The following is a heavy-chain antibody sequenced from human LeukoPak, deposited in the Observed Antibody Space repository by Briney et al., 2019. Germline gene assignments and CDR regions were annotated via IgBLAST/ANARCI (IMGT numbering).Heavy chain of an antibody. J-gene: IGHJ4*02. D-gene: IGHD6-13*01. Sequence: PGGSLRLSCAASGFTLRDAWMSWVRQAPGKGLEWVGLVRSKTDGGTTDYAPPVKGRFTISRDDSTNTLYLQMNSLKTEDTAVYYCTTRFDIASTGGYWGQGTLVTVSS. V-gene: IGHV3-15*01. CDR3: TTRFDIASTGGY. CDR2: VRSKTDGGTT. CDR1: GFTLRDAW.